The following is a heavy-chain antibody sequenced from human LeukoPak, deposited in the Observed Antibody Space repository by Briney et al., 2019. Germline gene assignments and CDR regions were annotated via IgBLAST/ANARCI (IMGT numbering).Heavy chain of an antibody. CDR2: IYSGGST. D-gene: IGHD3-22*01. CDR1: GFTVSSNY. Sequence: GGSLRLSCAASGFTVSSNYMSWVRQAPGKGLEWVSVIYSGGSTYYADSVKGRFTISRDNSKNTLYVQMNSLRAEDSAVYYCANGYFYDSSGKSYAFDIWGQGTLVTVSS. V-gene: IGHV3-53*01. CDR3: ANGYFYDSSGKSYAFDI. J-gene: IGHJ4*02.